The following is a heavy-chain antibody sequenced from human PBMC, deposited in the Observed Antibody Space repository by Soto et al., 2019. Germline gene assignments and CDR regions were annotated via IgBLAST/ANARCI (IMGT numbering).Heavy chain of an antibody. D-gene: IGHD2-15*01. Sequence: PGGSLRLSCAASGFTFSSYSMNWVRQAPGKGLEWVSSISSSSSYIYYADSVKGRFTISRDNAKNSLYLQMNSLRAEDTAVYYCAKTQVAADDYYYYYYMDVWGKGTTVTVSS. J-gene: IGHJ6*03. V-gene: IGHV3-21*01. CDR1: GFTFSSYS. CDR2: ISSSSSYI. CDR3: AKTQVAADDYYYYYYMDV.